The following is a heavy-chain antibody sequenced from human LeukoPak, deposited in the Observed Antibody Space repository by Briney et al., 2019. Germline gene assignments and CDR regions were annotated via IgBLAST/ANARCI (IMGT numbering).Heavy chain of an antibody. CDR2: IYTSGNT. CDR3: ARTMVRPHGRRSGRFDY. CDR1: GGSVSSASYY. J-gene: IGHJ4*02. V-gene: IGHV4-61*02. Sequence: SETLSLTCTVSGGSVSSASYYWNWIRQPAGKGLEWIGRIYTSGNTNYNPSLKSRVTISVDTSKNQFSLKLSSVTAADTAVYYCARTMVRPHGRRSGRFDYWGQGTLVTVSS. D-gene: IGHD3-10*01.